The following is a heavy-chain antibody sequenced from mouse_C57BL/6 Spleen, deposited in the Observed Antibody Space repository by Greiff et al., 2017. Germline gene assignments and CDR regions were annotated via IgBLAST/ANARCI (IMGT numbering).Heavy chain of an antibody. CDR3: ARVNYGSSYTPFDY. D-gene: IGHD1-1*01. V-gene: IGHV1-69*01. CDR2: IDPSDSYT. CDR1: GYTFTSYW. Sequence: VQLQQPGAELVMPGASVKLSCKASGYTFTSYWMHWVKQRPGQGLEWIGEIDPSDSYTNYNQKFKGKSTLTVDKSSSTAYMQLSSLTSEDSAVYYCARVNYGSSYTPFDYWGQGTTLTVSS. J-gene: IGHJ2*01.